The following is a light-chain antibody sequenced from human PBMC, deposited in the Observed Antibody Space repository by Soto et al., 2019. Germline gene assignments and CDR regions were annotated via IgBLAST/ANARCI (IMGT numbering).Light chain of an antibody. J-gene: IGLJ1*01. V-gene: IGLV1-44*01. CDR3: AAWDDPIKRDV. CDR2: YNN. CDR1: NSNIASNT. Sequence: QSVLTQPPSASETPGQTVSISCPGSNSNIASNTVNWYQHLPGTAPKLLIYYNNQRPSGVPDRFSGSKSGTSASLAISGLQSEDESDYYCAAWDDPIKRDVFGTGTKATVL.